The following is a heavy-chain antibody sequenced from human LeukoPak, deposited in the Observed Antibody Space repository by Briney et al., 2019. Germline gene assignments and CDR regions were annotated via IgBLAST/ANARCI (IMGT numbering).Heavy chain of an antibody. V-gene: IGHV1-8*03. Sequence: ASVKVSCKASGYSFNMYDINWVRQATGQGLEWMGWMNPNSGNMGYAQKFQGRVTFTRNTSINTAYMDLSSLRSEDTAVYYCARDREVDYVWGSYRYRGAFDIWGQGTMVTVSS. J-gene: IGHJ3*02. D-gene: IGHD3-16*02. CDR1: GYSFNMYD. CDR3: ARDREVDYVWGSYRYRGAFDI. CDR2: MNPNSGNM.